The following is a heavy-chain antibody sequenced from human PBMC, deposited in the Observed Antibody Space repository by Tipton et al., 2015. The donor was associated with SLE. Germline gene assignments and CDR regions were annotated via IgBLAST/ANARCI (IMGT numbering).Heavy chain of an antibody. CDR1: GDSMSTYY. CDR3: ARRYASAYFDY. V-gene: IGHV4-39*01. CDR2: IYYSGST. Sequence: LRLSCTVSGDSMSTYYWGWIRQPPGKGLEWIGSIYYSGSTYYNPSLKSRVTISVDTSKNQFSLKLSSVTAADTAVYYCARRYASAYFDYWGQGTLVTVSS. J-gene: IGHJ4*02. D-gene: IGHD2-2*01.